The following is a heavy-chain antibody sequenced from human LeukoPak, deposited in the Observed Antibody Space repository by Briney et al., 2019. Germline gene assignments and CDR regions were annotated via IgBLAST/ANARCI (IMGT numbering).Heavy chain of an antibody. CDR2: IYYSGST. CDR3: ARIHRYCSGGACYVLDN. CDR1: GGSISSYY. V-gene: IGHV4-59*01. D-gene: IGHD2-15*01. J-gene: IGHJ4*02. Sequence: SETLSLTCNVSGGSISSYYWSWIRQPPGKGLEWIGYIYYSGSTNYNPSLKSRVTISVDTSKNQFSLKLSSVTAADTAVYYCARIHRYCSGGACYVLDNWGQGTLVAVSS.